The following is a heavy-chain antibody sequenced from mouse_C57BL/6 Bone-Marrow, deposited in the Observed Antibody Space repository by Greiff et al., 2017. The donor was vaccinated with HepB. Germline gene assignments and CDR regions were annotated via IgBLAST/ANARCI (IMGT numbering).Heavy chain of an antibody. CDR1: GYTFTSYW. V-gene: IGHV1-53*01. CDR3: ARRDTTVHFDY. J-gene: IGHJ2*01. Sequence: QVHVKQPGTELVKPGASVKLSCKASGYTFTSYWMHWVKQRPGQGLEWIGNINPSNGGTNYNEKFKSKATLTADKSSSTTYMQLSSLTSEDSAVYYCARRDTTVHFDYWGQGTTLTVSS. D-gene: IGHD1-1*01. CDR2: INPSNGGT.